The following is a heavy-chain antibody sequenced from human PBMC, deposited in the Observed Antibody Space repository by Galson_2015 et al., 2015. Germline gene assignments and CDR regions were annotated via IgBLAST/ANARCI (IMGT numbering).Heavy chain of an antibody. CDR2: IWYDGSNK. CDR1: GFTFSSYG. Sequence: SLRLSCAASGFTFSSYGMHWVRQAPGKGLEWVAVIWYDGSNKYYADSVKGRFTISGDNSKNTLYLQMNSLRAEDTAVYYCARGLVEVVAAMSVYMDVWGKGTTVTVSS. CDR3: ARGLVEVVAAMSVYMDV. V-gene: IGHV3-33*01. D-gene: IGHD2-15*01. J-gene: IGHJ6*03.